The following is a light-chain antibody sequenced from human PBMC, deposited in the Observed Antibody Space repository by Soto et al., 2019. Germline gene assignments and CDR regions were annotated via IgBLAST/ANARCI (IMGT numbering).Light chain of an antibody. J-gene: IGLJ3*02. V-gene: IGLV2-14*01. CDR1: NTDVGHDKF. CDR2: DVS. CDR3: GSDTTRKTWV. Sequence: QSALTQPASVSGSPGQSITITCTGSNTDVGHDKFVSWYQQHPGKAPKLMIYDVSRRTSGISDRFSGSKSGNTASLTISGLQAEDEADYYCGSDTTRKTWVFGGGTKLTVL.